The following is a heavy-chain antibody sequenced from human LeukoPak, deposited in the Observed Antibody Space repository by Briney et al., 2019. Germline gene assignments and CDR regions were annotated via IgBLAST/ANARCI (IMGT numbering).Heavy chain of an antibody. J-gene: IGHJ3*02. CDR1: GFTFSSYG. D-gene: IGHD3-22*01. CDR2: ISGSGGST. CDR3: ARAPYDYDSSCLNI. Sequence: GGSLRLSCAASGFTFSSYGMSWVRQAPGKGLEWVSAISGSGGSTYYADSVKGRFTLSRDNSKNTLYLQMNSLRAEDTAVYYCARAPYDYDSSCLNIWGQGTMVTVSS. V-gene: IGHV3-23*01.